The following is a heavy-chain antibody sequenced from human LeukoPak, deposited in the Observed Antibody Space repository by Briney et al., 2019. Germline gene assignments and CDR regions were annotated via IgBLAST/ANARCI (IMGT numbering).Heavy chain of an antibody. Sequence: GAAVKVSCKASGYTFTAYYIHWVRQAPGQGLEWMGLINPNSGGTNYAQKFQGRVTMTRDASISTAYMELSKLTSDDTAVYYCARDKGTLGGDSWGPGTLVTVSS. J-gene: IGHJ4*02. V-gene: IGHV1-2*02. D-gene: IGHD3-16*01. CDR3: ARDKGTLGGDS. CDR2: INPNSGGT. CDR1: GYTFTAYY.